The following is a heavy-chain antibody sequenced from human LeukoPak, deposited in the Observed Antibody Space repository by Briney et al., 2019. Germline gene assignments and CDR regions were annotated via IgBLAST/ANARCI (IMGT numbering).Heavy chain of an antibody. D-gene: IGHD3-22*01. J-gene: IGHJ4*02. CDR2: ISGSSSAK. V-gene: IGHV3-48*03. CDR1: GFTFSSYE. CDR3: TRGISRGYSFDY. Sequence: GGSLRPSCAASGFTFSSYEMNWGRQAPGKGLEWVSYISGSSSAKYYAESVKGRFTISRDNAKNSLFLQMNSLRAEDTAVYYCTRGISRGYSFDYWGQGTLVTVSS.